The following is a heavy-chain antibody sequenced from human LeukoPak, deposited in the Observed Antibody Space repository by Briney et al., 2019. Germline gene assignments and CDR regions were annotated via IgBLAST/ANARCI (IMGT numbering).Heavy chain of an antibody. CDR3: ARDGWYYDILTGYYLFDY. CDR1: GYAFTSYG. Sequence: GASVRASCKASGYAFTSYGISGGGQAPGQGLEWMGWISAYNGNTDYAQKLQGSVTMTTDTTTSTAYMELRSLRSDDTAVYYCARDGWYYDILTGYYLFDYWGQGTLVTVSS. V-gene: IGHV1-18*01. D-gene: IGHD3-9*01. J-gene: IGHJ4*02. CDR2: ISAYNGNT.